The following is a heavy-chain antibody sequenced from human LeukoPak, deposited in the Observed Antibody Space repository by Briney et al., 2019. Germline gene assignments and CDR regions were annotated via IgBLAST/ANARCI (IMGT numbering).Heavy chain of an antibody. V-gene: IGHV4-39*07. D-gene: IGHD3-3*01. CDR3: ATSAYDFWSGYSPGFDY. CDR1: GGSISSGGYY. Sequence: PSETLSLTCTVSGGSISSGGYYWSWIRQPPGKGLEWIGEINHSGSTNYNPSLKSRVTISVDTSKNQFSLKLSSVTAADTAVYYCATSAYDFWSGYSPGFDYWGQGTLVTVSS. CDR2: INHSGST. J-gene: IGHJ4*02.